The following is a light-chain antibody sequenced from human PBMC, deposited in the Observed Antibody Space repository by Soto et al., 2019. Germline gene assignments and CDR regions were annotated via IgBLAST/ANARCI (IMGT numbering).Light chain of an antibody. J-gene: IGLJ2*01. CDR2: DDR. CDR3: QVWDSSSDHVI. Sequence: SFELTQAPSVSVAPGQTARFTCGENNIGTKSVHWYQQKPGQAPVLVVYDDRDRPPGIPERFSGSNSGNTATLTISRVEAGDEAEYYCQVWDSSSDHVIFGGGSKVTVL. CDR1: NIGTKS. V-gene: IGLV3-21*02.